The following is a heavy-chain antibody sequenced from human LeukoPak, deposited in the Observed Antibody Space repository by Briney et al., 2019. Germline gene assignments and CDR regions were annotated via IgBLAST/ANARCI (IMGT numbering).Heavy chain of an antibody. CDR3: ARERRAWGEDF. CDR1: GYTFTSYD. Sequence: ASVKVSCKASGYTFTSYDINWVRQATGQGLEWMGWMNPISGNTGHAQKFQGRVTVTTDTSTSTVFMELNSLQSEDTAVYYCARERRAWGEDFWGQGTLVTVSS. CDR2: MNPISGNT. D-gene: IGHD3-16*01. V-gene: IGHV1-8*01. J-gene: IGHJ4*02.